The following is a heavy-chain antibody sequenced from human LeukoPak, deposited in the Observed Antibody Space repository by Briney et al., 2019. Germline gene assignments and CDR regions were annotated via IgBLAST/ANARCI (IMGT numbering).Heavy chain of an antibody. V-gene: IGHV3-64*01. CDR3: ARRYSSYDPFDY. CDR1: GFTSSTYD. Sequence: PGGSLRLSCAASGFTSSTYDMHWVRQAPGKGLEFVSAISSNGGTTYYANSVKGRFTISRSNSRNTLYLQMGSLRAEDMAVYYCARRYSSYDPFDYWGQGTLVTVSS. CDR2: ISSNGGTT. D-gene: IGHD5-12*01. J-gene: IGHJ4*02.